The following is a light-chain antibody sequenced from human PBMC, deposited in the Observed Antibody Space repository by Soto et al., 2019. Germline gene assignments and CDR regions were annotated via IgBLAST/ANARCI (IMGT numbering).Light chain of an antibody. CDR2: DAS. Sequence: IQMTQSPSTLCASVGDRVTITCRASQSISSWLAWYQQKPGKAPKLLIYDASSLESGVPSRFTGSGSGTEFTLTISSLEPEDFAVYYCQQRSNWHLITFGQGTRLEIK. J-gene: IGKJ5*01. V-gene: IGKV1-5*01. CDR1: QSISSW. CDR3: QQRSNWHLIT.